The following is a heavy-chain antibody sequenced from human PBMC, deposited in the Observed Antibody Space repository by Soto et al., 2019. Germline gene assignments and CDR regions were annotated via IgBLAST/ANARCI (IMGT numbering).Heavy chain of an antibody. D-gene: IGHD4-17*01. CDR2: ISSNSDTI. CDR3: GNVMNWGGMTTIPDFDS. J-gene: IGHJ4*02. CDR1: GFTADDYA. Sequence: EVQLVESGGGLVQPGRSLRLSCVASGFTADDYALHWVRQAPGKGLEWVSGISSNSDTIHYADSVKGRFTISRDNAENSLFVQMCRLIPADMGVYYCGNVMNWGGMTTIPDFDSWGQGTLVTVSS. V-gene: IGHV3-9*02.